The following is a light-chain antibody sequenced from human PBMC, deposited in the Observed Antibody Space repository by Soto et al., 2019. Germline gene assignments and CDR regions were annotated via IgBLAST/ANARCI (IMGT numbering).Light chain of an antibody. V-gene: IGKV1-9*01. CDR1: RGISSY. CDR3: QQLNSPLT. J-gene: IGKJ4*01. CDR2: GVS. Sequence: DIQLTQSPSFLSASVGDRVTITCRASRGISSYLAWYQQKPGKAPILLIYGVSTLQSGVPSRFSGSGSGTEFTLTISSLQPEDSATYYCQQLNSPLTFGGGTKVEIK.